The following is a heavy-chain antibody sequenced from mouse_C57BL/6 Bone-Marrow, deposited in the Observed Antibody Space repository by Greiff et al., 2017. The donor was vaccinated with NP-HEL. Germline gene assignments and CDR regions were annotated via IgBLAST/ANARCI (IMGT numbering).Heavy chain of an antibody. V-gene: IGHV1-61*01. CDR3: ARGGLGQDAMDY. CDR1: GYTFTSYW. D-gene: IGHD4-1*01. Sequence: QVQLQQPGAELVRPGSSVKLSCKASGYTFTSYWLDWVKQRPGQGLEWIGNIYPSDSETHYNQTFKDKATLTVDKSSSTAYLPLSSLTSEDSAVYDCARGGLGQDAMDYWGQGTSVTVSS. J-gene: IGHJ4*01. CDR2: IYPSDSET.